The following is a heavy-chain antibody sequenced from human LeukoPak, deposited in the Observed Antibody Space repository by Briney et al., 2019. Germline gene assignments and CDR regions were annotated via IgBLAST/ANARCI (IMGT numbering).Heavy chain of an antibody. CDR1: GFTFSSYW. D-gene: IGHD3-22*01. CDR3: ARDAYYYDSSGYRVAVSSFEY. CDR2: IKQGGSEK. J-gene: IGHJ4*02. Sequence: GGSLRLSCAASGFTFSSYWMSWVRQAPGKGLEWVANIKQGGSEKYYVDSVKGRFTISRDNAKNSLYLQMNSLRAEDTAVYYCARDAYYYDSSGYRVAVSSFEYWGQGTLVTVSS. V-gene: IGHV3-7*01.